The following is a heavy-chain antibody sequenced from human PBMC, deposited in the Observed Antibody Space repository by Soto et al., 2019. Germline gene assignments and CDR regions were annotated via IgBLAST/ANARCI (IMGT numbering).Heavy chain of an antibody. CDR2: IYHSGST. D-gene: IGHD2-8*01. V-gene: IGHV4-59*12. CDR3: ASSNGLGFDY. J-gene: IGHJ4*02. CDR1: GGSMSSYY. Sequence: PSETLSLTCTVSGGSMSSYYWSWIRQPPGKGLEWIGYIYHSGSTYYNPSLKSRVTISVDRSKNQFSLKLSSVTAADTAVYYCASSNGLGFDYWGQGTLVTVSS.